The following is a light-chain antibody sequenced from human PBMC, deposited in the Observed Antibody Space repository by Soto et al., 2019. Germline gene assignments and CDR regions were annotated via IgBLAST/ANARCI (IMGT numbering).Light chain of an antibody. CDR2: GNS. J-gene: IGLJ1*01. V-gene: IGLV1-40*01. CDR1: SSNIGAGYD. Sequence: QSVLTQPPSVPGAPGQRVTISCTGSSSNIGAGYDVHWYQQLPGTAPKLLIYGNSNRPSGVPDRFSCSKSGTSASLAITGLQAEDEADYYCQSYDSSLSGVFGTGTKLTVL. CDR3: QSYDSSLSGV.